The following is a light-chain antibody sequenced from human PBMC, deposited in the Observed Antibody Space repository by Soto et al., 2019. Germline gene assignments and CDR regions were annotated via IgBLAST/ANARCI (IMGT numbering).Light chain of an antibody. V-gene: IGLV2-14*01. Sequence: QSALTQPASVSGSPGQSVSISCTGSTSDVGAYNYVAWYQHKPGKAPRLLIYEVDHRPSGISPRFSGSKSGNTASLTISGLQTDDEADYYCSSYTVINTAVFGGGTKLTV. CDR2: EVD. J-gene: IGLJ3*02. CDR1: TSDVGAYNY. CDR3: SSYTVINTAV.